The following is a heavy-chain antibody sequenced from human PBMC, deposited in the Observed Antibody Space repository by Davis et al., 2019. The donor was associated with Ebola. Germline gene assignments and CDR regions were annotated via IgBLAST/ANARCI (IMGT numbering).Heavy chain of an antibody. D-gene: IGHD4-23*01. CDR2: INHSGST. J-gene: IGHJ4*02. Sequence: SETLSLTCAVYGGSFSGYYWSWIRQPPGKGLEWIGEINHSGSTNYNPSLKSRVTISVDTSKNQFSLKLSSVTAADTAVYYCARSQTTVVTDLTYWGQGTRVTVSS. CDR3: ARSQTTVVTDLTY. V-gene: IGHV4-34*01. CDR1: GGSFSGYY.